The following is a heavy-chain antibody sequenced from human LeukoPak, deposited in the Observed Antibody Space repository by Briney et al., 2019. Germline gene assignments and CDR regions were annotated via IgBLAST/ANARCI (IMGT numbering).Heavy chain of an antibody. D-gene: IGHD3-10*01. V-gene: IGHV3-48*04. CDR2: ISSSSSTI. CDR1: GFTFSSHS. CDR3: ARLGISGSGTLDY. J-gene: IGHJ4*02. Sequence: PGGSLRLSCAASGFTFSSHSMNWVRQAPGKGLEWVSYISSSSSTIYYADSVKGRFTISRDNAENSLYLQMNSLRAEDTAVYYCARLGISGSGTLDYWGQGTLVTVSS.